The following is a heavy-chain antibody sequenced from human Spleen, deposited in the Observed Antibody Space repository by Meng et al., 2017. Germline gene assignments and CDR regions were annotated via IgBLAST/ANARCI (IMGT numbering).Heavy chain of an antibody. CDR3: ARDEDISAAGKLFGDY. CDR2: IDPNNDHT. V-gene: IGHV1-2*06. Sequence: QVQLVQAWGEVKKPGASVKLSCKPSGYTFAAYWIHWLRQAPGQGLEWMGRIDPNNDHTQYAQNFQGRVTMTSDTSISTVYMELNGLRSDDTAVYYCARDEDISAAGKLFGDYWGQGTLVTVSS. CDR1: GYTFAAYW. D-gene: IGHD6-13*01. J-gene: IGHJ4*02.